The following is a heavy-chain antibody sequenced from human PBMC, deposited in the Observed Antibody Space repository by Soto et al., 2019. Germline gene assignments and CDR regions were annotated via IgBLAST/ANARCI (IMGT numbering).Heavy chain of an antibody. J-gene: IGHJ4*02. Sequence: GASVKVSCKASGYTFTSYAMHWVRQAPGQRLEWMGWINAGNGNTKYSQKFQGRVTITRDTSASTAYMELSSLRSEDTAVYYCARVSEGRYSYGYGGVVAALDYWGQGTLVTVSS. CDR1: GYTFTSYA. CDR3: ARVSEGRYSYGYGGVVAALDY. CDR2: INAGNGNT. D-gene: IGHD5-18*01. V-gene: IGHV1-3*01.